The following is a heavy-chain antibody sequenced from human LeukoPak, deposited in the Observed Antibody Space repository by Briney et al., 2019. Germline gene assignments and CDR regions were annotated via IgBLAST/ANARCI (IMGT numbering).Heavy chain of an antibody. D-gene: IGHD6-13*01. J-gene: IGHJ4*02. V-gene: IGHV3-23*01. CDR1: GFTFSSYA. CDR3: AKGKSSWYLDYFDY. Sequence: GGSLRLSCAASGFTFSSYAMSWVRQAPGKGLEWVSGIRGSGGVTYYADSVKGRFTVSRDNSKDTLYLQMNSLRAEDTAVYFWAKGKSSWYLDYFDYGGQRTLVTVSS. CDR2: IRGSGGVT.